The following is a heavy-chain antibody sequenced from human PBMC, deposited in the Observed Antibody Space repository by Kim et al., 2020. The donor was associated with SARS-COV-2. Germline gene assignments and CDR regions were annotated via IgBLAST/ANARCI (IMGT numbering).Heavy chain of an antibody. CDR1: GYTFTGYF. CDR3: ARGGKGGTSPDVDS. V-gene: IGHV1-2*06. Sequence: ASVKVSFKASGYTFTGYFMHWVRQAPGQGLEWMGRINPDSGDANYAQKFQGRITMTRDTSITTSYMELSSLRSDDTAVFYCARGGKGGTSPDVDSLGQ. CDR2: INPDSGDA. D-gene: IGHD2-15*01. J-gene: IGHJ4*02.